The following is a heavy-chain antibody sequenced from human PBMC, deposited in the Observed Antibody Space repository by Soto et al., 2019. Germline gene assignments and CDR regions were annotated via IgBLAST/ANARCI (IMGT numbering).Heavy chain of an antibody. J-gene: IGHJ4*02. V-gene: IGHV1-69*13. D-gene: IGHD5-18*01. CDR2: VIPIFGTA. CDR1: GGTFSSYA. CDR3: ARENVDTAMDSN. Sequence: SVKVSCKASGGTFSSYAISWVRQAPGQGLEWMGGVIPIFGTANYAQKFQGRVTITADESTSTAYMELSSLRSEDTAVYYCARENVDTAMDSNWGQGTLVTVSS.